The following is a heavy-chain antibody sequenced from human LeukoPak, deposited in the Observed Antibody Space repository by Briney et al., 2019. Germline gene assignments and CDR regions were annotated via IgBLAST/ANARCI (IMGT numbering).Heavy chain of an antibody. J-gene: IGHJ4*02. CDR3: ARSYYGGNSGDY. Sequence: ASVKVSCKASGYTFTSYGISWVRQAPGQGLEWMGWISAYSGNTNYAQKLQGRVTMTTDTSTSTAYMELRSLRSGDTAVYYCARSYYGGNSGDYWGQGTLVTVSS. D-gene: IGHD4-23*01. CDR1: GYTFTSYG. CDR2: ISAYSGNT. V-gene: IGHV1-18*01.